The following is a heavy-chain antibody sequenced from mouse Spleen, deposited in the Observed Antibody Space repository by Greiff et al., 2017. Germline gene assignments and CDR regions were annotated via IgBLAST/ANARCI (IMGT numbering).Heavy chain of an antibody. J-gene: IGHJ2*01. CDR2: ISSGGGNT. Sequence: EVKLMESGGGLVKLGGSLKLSCAASGFTFSSYAMSWVRQTPEKRLEWVATISSGGGNTYYPDSVKGRFTISRDNAKNTLYLQMSSLKSEDTAMYYCARLDYGTVYFDYWGQGTTLTVSS. D-gene: IGHD1-1*01. CDR3: ARLDYGTVYFDY. CDR1: GFTFSSYA. V-gene: IGHV5-9*04.